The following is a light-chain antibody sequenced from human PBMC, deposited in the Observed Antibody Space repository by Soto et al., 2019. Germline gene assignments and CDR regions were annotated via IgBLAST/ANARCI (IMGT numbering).Light chain of an antibody. V-gene: IGKV3-15*01. CDR2: AAS. CDR1: QGLGTN. J-gene: IGKJ4*02. CDR3: QQRNNWPLT. Sequence: EVVTTPSPATLSVSPGERATLSCRASQGLGTNLAWYQQKPGQAPRLLICAASTRATGVPGRFSGSGSGTEFTLTISSLEPEDFAVYYCQQRNNWPLTFGGGTKVDIK.